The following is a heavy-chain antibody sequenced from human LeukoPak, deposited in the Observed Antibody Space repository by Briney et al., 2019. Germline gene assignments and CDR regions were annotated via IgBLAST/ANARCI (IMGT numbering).Heavy chain of an antibody. V-gene: IGHV3-7*01. J-gene: IGHJ6*03. CDR1: GFCISSQW. CDR2: INQAGTGK. CDR3: AREYYFYHMDG. Sequence: AGGSLRLSCAASGFCISSQWMSWVRQAPRQGLELVAIINQAGTGKYYVDSVKGRFTISRDNAENSLYPQMNSLRAEDTAVYYCAREYYFYHMDGWGEGTTVTVSS.